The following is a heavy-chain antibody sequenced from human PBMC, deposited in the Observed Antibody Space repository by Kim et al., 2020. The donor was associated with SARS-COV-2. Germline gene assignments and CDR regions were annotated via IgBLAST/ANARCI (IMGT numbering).Heavy chain of an antibody. CDR3: STYRFNYDTSGADY. Sequence: AGPVKGRFTISRDDSENKMYLQMDRLKAEDTAVYYCSTYRFNYDTSGADYWGQGTLVTVSS. V-gene: IGHV3-15*01. J-gene: IGHJ4*02. D-gene: IGHD3-22*01.